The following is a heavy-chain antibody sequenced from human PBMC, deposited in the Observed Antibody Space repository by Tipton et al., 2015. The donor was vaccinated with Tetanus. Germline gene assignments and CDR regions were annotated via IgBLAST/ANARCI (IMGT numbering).Heavy chain of an antibody. CDR1: GGSISSYY. Sequence: LSLTCTVSGGSISSYYWSWVRQAPGKGLEWVSGISGSDGNIYYADSVKGRFTISRDNSKNTLFLQMNSLRAEDTAVYYCAKRTITFDYWGQGTLVTVSS. J-gene: IGHJ4*02. D-gene: IGHD5-24*01. CDR2: ISGSDGNI. V-gene: IGHV3-23*01. CDR3: AKRTITFDY.